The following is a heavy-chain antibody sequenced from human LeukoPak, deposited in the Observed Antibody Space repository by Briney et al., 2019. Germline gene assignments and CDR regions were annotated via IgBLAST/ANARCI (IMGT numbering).Heavy chain of an antibody. CDR2: INWNGGST. J-gene: IGHJ5*02. D-gene: IGHD2-8*01. V-gene: IGHV3-20*04. CDR1: GFTFDDYA. Sequence: GGSLRLSCAASGFTFDDYAMHWVRQAPGKGLEWVSGINWNGGSTGYADSVKGRFTISRDNAKNSLYLQMNSLRAEDTALYYCARVPLMVYDNWFDPWGQGTLVTVSS. CDR3: ARVPLMVYDNWFDP.